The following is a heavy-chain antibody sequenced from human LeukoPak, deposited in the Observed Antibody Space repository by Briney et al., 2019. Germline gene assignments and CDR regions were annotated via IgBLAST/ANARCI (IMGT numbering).Heavy chain of an antibody. D-gene: IGHD4-17*01. J-gene: IGHJ4*02. CDR3: ARDMGYGDYLFDY. CDR2: INAGNGNT. V-gene: IGHV1-3*01. Sequence: ASVKVSCKASGYTFTSYAMHWVRQAPGQRLEWMGWINAGNGNTKYSQKFQGRVTITRDTSASTAYMELSSLRSEDTAVYYCARDMGYGDYLFDYWGQGTLVTVSS. CDR1: GYTFTSYA.